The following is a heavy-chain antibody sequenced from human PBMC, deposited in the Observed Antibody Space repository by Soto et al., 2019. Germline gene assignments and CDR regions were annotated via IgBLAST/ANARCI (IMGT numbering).Heavy chain of an antibody. J-gene: IGHJ6*02. Sequence: GGSLRLPCAASGFTFSSYGMHWVRQAPGKGLEWVAVISYDGSNKYYADSVKGRFTISRDNSKNTLYLQMNSLRAEDTAVYYCAKDLEQAYLYGMDGWGQGTTVTVSS. V-gene: IGHV3-30*18. CDR2: ISYDGSNK. CDR1: GFTFSSYG. CDR3: AKDLEQAYLYGMDG.